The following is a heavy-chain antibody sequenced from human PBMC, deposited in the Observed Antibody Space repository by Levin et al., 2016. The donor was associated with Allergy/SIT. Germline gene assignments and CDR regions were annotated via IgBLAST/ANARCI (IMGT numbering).Heavy chain of an antibody. D-gene: IGHD3-16*01. CDR2: IYPGDSDT. CDR3: VRQSLITLAFDI. Sequence: KVSCKGSGYSFTSYWIGWVRQMPGKGLEWMGIIYPGDSDTTYSPSFQGQVTISADKSISTAYLQWSSLKAADTAMYYCVRQSLITLAFDIWGLGTMVTVSS. J-gene: IGHJ3*02. CDR1: GYSFTSYW. V-gene: IGHV5-51*01.